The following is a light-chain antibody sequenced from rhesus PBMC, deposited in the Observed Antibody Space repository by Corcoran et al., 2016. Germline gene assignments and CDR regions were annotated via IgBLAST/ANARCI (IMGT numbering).Light chain of an antibody. CDR2: KAS. CDR1: ENVNNY. Sequence: DIQMTQSPSSLSASVGDRVTITCRARENVNNYLNWYQQKPGKAPKLLIYKASNLQSGVPSRFSGSGSGTDYTNTISSLQHEDVAAYYCQHGYGTPLTYGGETKVELK. J-gene: IGKJ4*01. V-gene: IGKV1-74*01. CDR3: QHGYGTPLT.